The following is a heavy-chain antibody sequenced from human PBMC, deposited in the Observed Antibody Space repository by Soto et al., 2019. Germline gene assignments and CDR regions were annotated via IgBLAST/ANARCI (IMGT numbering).Heavy chain of an antibody. Sequence: QVQLVESGGGLVKPGGSLRLSCAASGFSLSDYYMGWIRQAPGKGLEWVSGISCCGGSTSYADSVKGRFSIARDDSKNTLSLQMNSLRVEDTAQYYCAKADGEQWLVPHLDNWGQGTLVTVS. CDR2: ISCCGGST. CDR1: GFSLSDYY. CDR3: AKADGEQWLVPHLDN. J-gene: IGHJ4*02. D-gene: IGHD6-19*01. V-gene: IGHV3-11*01.